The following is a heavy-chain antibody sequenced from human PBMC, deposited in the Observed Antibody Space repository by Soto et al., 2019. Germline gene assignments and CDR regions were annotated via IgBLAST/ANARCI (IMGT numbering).Heavy chain of an antibody. Sequence: PGGSLRLSCAASGFTFSSYAMSWVRQAPGKGLEWVSAISGSGGSTYYADSVKGRFTISRDNSKNTLYLQMNSLRAEDTAVYYCATRKRYSTPLFYYGMDVWGQGTTVTVSS. CDR3: ATRKRYSTPLFYYGMDV. CDR2: ISGSGGST. V-gene: IGHV3-23*01. D-gene: IGHD4-4*01. CDR1: GFTFSSYA. J-gene: IGHJ6*02.